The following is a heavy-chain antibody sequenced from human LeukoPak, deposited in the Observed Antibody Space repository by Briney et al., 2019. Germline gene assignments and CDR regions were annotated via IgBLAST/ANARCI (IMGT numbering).Heavy chain of an antibody. CDR1: GGSISSYY. Sequence: PSETLSLTCTVSGGSISSYYWSWIRQPPGKGLEWIGYIYYSGSTNYNPSLKSRVTISVDTSKNQFSLKLSSVTAADTAVYYCARAKVGPDDNWFDPWGQGTLVTVSS. CDR3: ARAKVGPDDNWFDP. V-gene: IGHV4-59*01. D-gene: IGHD4-23*01. CDR2: IYYSGST. J-gene: IGHJ5*02.